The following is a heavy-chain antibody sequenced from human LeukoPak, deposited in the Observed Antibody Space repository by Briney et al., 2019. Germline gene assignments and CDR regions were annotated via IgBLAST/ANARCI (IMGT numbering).Heavy chain of an antibody. V-gene: IGHV1-2*02. CDR3: ARALGDYGNNRVYYFDY. D-gene: IGHD4-17*01. Sequence: ASVKVSCKASGYTFIRYYMHWVRQAPGQGLEWMAWINPNSGGTNYAQKFQGRVTVTRDTSISTAYMELSSLTSDDTAVYYCARALGDYGNNRVYYFDYWGQGTLVTVSS. J-gene: IGHJ4*02. CDR1: GYTFIRYY. CDR2: INPNSGGT.